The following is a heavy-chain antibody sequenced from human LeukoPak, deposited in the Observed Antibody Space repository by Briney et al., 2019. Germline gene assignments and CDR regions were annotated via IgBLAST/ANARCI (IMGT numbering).Heavy chain of an antibody. V-gene: IGHV3-9*01. CDR3: ARARGPPSGAFDI. CDR1: GFIFDDYA. CDR2: ISWDSDSI. J-gene: IGHJ3*02. Sequence: PGGSLRLSCAASGFIFDDYAMHWVRQAPGKGLEWVSGISWDSDSIDYADSVKGRFTISRDNAKNSLYLQMNSLRAEDTAVYYCARARGPPSGAFDIWGQGTMVTVSS.